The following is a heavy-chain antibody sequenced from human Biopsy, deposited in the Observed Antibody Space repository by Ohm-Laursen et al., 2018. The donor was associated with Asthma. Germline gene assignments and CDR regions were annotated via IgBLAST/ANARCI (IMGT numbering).Heavy chain of an antibody. CDR2: ISSSGATI. J-gene: IGHJ4*02. CDR3: ARVMELELLDY. D-gene: IGHD1-7*01. V-gene: IGHV3-11*01. Sequence: GSLRLSCTASGFTFSDYYMSWIRQAPGKGLEWVSYISSSGATIYYADSVRGRFTISRDNAKNSLYLQMNSLRAEDTAVYYCARVMELELLDYWGQGTLVPVSS. CDR1: GFTFSDYY.